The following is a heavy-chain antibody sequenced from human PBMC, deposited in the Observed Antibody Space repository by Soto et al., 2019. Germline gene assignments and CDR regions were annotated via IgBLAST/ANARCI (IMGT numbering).Heavy chain of an antibody. CDR3: ARDQPSSL. Sequence: GVLRLSCAASGFTFSSYWVSWVRQAPGKGLEWVANIKQDGSEKYYVDSVKGRFTISRGNAKNSLYLQMNSLRAEDTAVYYCARDQPSSLWGQGTLVTVSS. J-gene: IGHJ4*02. CDR2: IKQDGSEK. V-gene: IGHV3-7*01. CDR1: GFTFSSYW.